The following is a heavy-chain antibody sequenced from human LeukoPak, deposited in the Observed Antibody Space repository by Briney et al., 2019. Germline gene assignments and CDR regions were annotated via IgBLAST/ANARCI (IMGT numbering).Heavy chain of an antibody. D-gene: IGHD6-19*01. V-gene: IGHV3-7*03. CDR2: INQDGSGK. CDR1: GFSIGTYW. CDR3: AKTVAGTGNFHH. J-gene: IGHJ1*01. Sequence: GGSLRLSCAASGFSIGTYWMTWARQVPGKGLEWVANINQDGSGKSYVDSVKGRFTISRDNAKNTLHLQMNSLRAEDTAVYYCAKTVAGTGNFHHWGQGTLVTVSS.